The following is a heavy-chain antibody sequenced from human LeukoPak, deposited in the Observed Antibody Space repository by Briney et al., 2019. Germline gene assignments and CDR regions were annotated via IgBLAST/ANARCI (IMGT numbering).Heavy chain of an antibody. CDR1: GGSFSGYY. V-gene: IGHV4-34*01. CDR3: ARDQAVATET. D-gene: IGHD6-19*01. J-gene: IGHJ5*02. Sequence: SETLSLTCAVYGGSFSGYYWSWSRQPPGKGLEWIGEINHSGSTNYNPSLKSRVTISVDTSKNQFSLKLSSVTAADTAVYYCARDQAVATETWGQGTLVTVSS. CDR2: INHSGST.